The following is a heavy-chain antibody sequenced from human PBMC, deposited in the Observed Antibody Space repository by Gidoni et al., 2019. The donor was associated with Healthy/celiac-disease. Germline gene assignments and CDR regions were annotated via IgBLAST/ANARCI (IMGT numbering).Heavy chain of an antibody. CDR1: VGSISSYN. D-gene: IGHD6-13*01. V-gene: IGHV4-59*01. Sequence: QVQLQESGPGLVKPSETLSLTCTVSVGSISSYNWSWIRQPPGKGLEWFGYIYYSGSSNYTPPRESRVTISVDTSKNQFSLKLSSVTAADTAVYYCARERQQLLLGVGWFDPWGQGTLVTVSS. J-gene: IGHJ5*02. CDR3: ARERQQLLLGVGWFDP. CDR2: IYYSGSS.